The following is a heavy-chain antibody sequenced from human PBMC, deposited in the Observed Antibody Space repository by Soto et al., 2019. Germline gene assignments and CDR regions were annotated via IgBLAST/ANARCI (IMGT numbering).Heavy chain of an antibody. CDR3: ARTKASIAARLVDY. CDR2: IYYSGST. J-gene: IGHJ4*02. CDR1: GGSISSSSYY. D-gene: IGHD6-6*01. V-gene: IGHV4-39*01. Sequence: LQLQDSGPGLVKPSETLSLTCTVSGGSISSSSYYWGWIRQPPGKGLEWIGSIYYSGSTYYNASLKSRVTIAVDTSKNQCSLKLSSVTAADTAVYYCARTKASIAARLVDYWGQGTLVTVSS.